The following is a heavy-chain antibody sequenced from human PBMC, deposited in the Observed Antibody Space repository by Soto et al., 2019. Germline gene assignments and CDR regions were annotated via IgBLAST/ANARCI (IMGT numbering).Heavy chain of an antibody. D-gene: IGHD2-2*01. Sequence: PSETLSLTCSVSGGSISSSNDYWGWIRQPPGKGLEWLGSMFHSGRTNHNPSLKSRVTISVDTSMNLFSLQLSSVTAADTAVYYCARLNVYCVSTGCHGYYGMDVWGQGTTVTVSS. V-gene: IGHV4-39*01. J-gene: IGHJ6*02. CDR3: ARLNVYCVSTGCHGYYGMDV. CDR2: MFHSGRT. CDR1: GGSISSSNDY.